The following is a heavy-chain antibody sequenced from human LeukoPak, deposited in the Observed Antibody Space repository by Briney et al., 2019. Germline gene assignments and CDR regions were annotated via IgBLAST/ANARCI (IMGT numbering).Heavy chain of an antibody. Sequence: GGSLRLSCAASGFTFSDYYMSWIRQAPGKGLEWLSYISSRGKTTHYADSVKGRFSVSRDNTNNTLYVQMNSLRAEDTAVYFCARGRDGYKYWGQGTLVTVSS. V-gene: IGHV3-11*01. D-gene: IGHD5-24*01. CDR1: GFTFSDYY. CDR3: ARGRDGYKY. CDR2: ISSRGKTT. J-gene: IGHJ4*02.